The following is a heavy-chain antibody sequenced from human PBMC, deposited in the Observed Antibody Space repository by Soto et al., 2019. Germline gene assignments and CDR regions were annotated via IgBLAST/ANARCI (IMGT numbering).Heavy chain of an antibody. D-gene: IGHD6-13*01. CDR3: AKDLLAAAAFNWFDP. J-gene: IGHJ5*02. V-gene: IGHV3-30*18. CDR2: ISYDGSNK. Sequence: GGSLRLSCAASGFTFSSYGMHWVRQAPGKGLEWVAVISYDGSNKYYADSVKGRFTISRDNSKNTLYLQVNSLRAEDTAVYYCAKDLLAAAAFNWFDPWGQGTLVTVSS. CDR1: GFTFSSYG.